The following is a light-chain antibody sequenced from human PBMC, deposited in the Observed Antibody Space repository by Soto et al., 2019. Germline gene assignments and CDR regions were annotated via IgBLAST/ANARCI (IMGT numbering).Light chain of an antibody. Sequence: QSALTQPRSVSGSPGQSATISCTGTSSDVGTYNYVSWYQQHPGKAPKLIIYDVTKWPSGVPDRFSGSKSGNTASLTISGLQAEDEADYYCCSYEGSYTHVFGTGTKVTVL. CDR3: CSYEGSYTHV. V-gene: IGLV2-11*01. J-gene: IGLJ1*01. CDR1: SSDVGTYNY. CDR2: DVT.